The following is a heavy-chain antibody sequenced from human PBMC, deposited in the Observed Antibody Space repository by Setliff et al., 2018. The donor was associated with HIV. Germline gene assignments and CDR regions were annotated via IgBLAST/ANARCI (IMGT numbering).Heavy chain of an antibody. CDR1: GGSISSGSYY. J-gene: IGHJ2*01. Sequence: SETLSLTCTVSGGSISSGSYYWSWIRQPAGKGLEWIGHIYTSGSTNYNPSLKSRVTISVDTSKNQFSLKLSSVTAADTAVYYCARGLSSGWYGYWYFDLWGRGTLVTVPS. CDR2: IYTSGST. V-gene: IGHV4-61*09. CDR3: ARGLSSGWYGYWYFDL. D-gene: IGHD6-19*01.